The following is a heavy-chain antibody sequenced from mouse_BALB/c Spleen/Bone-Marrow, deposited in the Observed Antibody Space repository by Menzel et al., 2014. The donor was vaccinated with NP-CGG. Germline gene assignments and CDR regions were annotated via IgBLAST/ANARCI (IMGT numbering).Heavy chain of an antibody. CDR3: ASRGDYSYAMDH. CDR1: GYAFSKDW. J-gene: IGHJ4*01. D-gene: IGHD1-1*01. V-gene: IGHV1-80*01. CDR2: IYPGDGDT. Sequence: QVQLQQSGAELVRPGSSVKISCTASGYAFSKDWMNWMKQRPGQGLEWIGQIYPGDGDTNYNGKFKGKATLTADKSSSTAYMQLSSLTSEDSAVYFCASRGDYSYAMDHWGQGTSVTVTS.